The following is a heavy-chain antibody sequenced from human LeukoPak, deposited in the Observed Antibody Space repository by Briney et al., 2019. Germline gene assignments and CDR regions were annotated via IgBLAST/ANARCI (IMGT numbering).Heavy chain of an antibody. Sequence: GGSLRLSCSASGFTFSRHAMQWVRQAPGKGLEYVSGVTSNGTSTYYADSVKGGFTISRDNSKNTLYLQMSSLRPEDTAVYYCVKDSSWNSKYFDSWGQGTLVTVSS. D-gene: IGHD1-7*01. CDR3: VKDSSWNSKYFDS. J-gene: IGHJ4*02. V-gene: IGHV3-64D*09. CDR2: VTSNGTST. CDR1: GFTFSRHA.